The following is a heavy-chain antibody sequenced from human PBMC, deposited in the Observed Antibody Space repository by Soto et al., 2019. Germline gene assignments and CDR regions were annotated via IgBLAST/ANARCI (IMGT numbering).Heavy chain of an antibody. V-gene: IGHV3-30*18. CDR3: AKDLFFCCSIPYHYLLAV. CDR2: ISYDGSNK. D-gene: IGHD2-15*01. J-gene: IGHJ6*02. Sequence: GGSLRLSCAASGFTFSSYGMHWVRQAPGKGLEWVAVISYDGSNKYYADSVKGRFTISRDNSKNTLYLQMNSLRAEDTAVYYCAKDLFFCCSIPYHYLLAVWGQGSSVPGSS. CDR1: GFTFSSYG.